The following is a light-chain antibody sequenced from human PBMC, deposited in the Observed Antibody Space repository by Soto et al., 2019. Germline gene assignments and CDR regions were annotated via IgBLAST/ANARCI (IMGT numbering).Light chain of an antibody. Sequence: IVIKQSPATLSLSPGETATLSCRASHSVGTKLAWYQQRPGQAPRXLISDASTRATSISARFSGSGSGTDFTLTISRLEPEDFAVYYCQQYGSSGTFGQGTKVDIK. J-gene: IGKJ1*01. CDR1: HSVGTK. V-gene: IGKV3-20*01. CDR2: DAS. CDR3: QQYGSSGT.